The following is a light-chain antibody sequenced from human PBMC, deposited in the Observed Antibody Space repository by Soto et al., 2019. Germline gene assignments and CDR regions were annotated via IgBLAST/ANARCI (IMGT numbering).Light chain of an antibody. J-gene: IGKJ1*01. V-gene: IGKV3-20*01. CDR2: GAS. CDR1: QSVRSSY. CDR3: PQYGSSPAT. Sequence: EIVLTQSPGTLSLSPGERATLSCRASQSVRSSYLAWHQQKPGQAPRLLIYGASSRATGIPDRFSGSWSGTAFTPTLSRLEPEDFAVYYCPQYGSSPATFGQGTKVAIK.